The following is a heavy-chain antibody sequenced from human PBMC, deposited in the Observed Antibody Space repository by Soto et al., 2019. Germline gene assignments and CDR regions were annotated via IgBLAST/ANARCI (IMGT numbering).Heavy chain of an antibody. CDR2: ISYDGSNK. Sequence: GGSLRLSCAASGFTFSSYAMHWVRQAPGKGLEWEAVISYDGSNKYYADSVKCRFTISRDNSKNTLYLQMNSLRAEDTAVYYCARVPVFLATITPYFDYWGQGTLVTVSS. D-gene: IGHD5-12*01. J-gene: IGHJ4*02. V-gene: IGHV3-30*04. CDR1: GFTFSSYA. CDR3: ARVPVFLATITPYFDY.